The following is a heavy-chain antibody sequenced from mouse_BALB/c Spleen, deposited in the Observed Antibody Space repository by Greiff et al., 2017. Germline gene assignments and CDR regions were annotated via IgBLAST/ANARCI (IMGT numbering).Heavy chain of an antibody. CDR3: ARWFPDYFDY. CDR2: ISDGGSYT. D-gene: IGHD2-2*01. J-gene: IGHJ2*02. Sequence: EVQRVESGGGLVKPGGSLKLSCAASGFTFSDYYMYWVRQTPEKRLEWVATISDGGSYTYYPDLVKGRFTISRDNAKHNLYLQMSSLKSEDTAMYYSARWFPDYFDYWGQGTSLTVSS. V-gene: IGHV5-4*02. CDR1: GFTFSDYY.